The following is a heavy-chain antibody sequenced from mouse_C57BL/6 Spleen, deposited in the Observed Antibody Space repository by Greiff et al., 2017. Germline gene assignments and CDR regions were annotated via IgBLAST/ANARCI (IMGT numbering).Heavy chain of an antibody. J-gene: IGHJ4*01. D-gene: IGHD3-3*01. CDR1: GYTFPSYW. V-gene: IGHV1-64*01. CDR2: IHPNSGST. Sequence: VQLQQPGAELVKPGASVKLSCKASGYTFPSYWMHWVKQRPGQGLEWIGMIHPNSGSTNYNEKFKSKATLTVDKSSSTAYMQLSSLTSEDSAVYYCARWGTPAAMDYWGQGTSVTVAS. CDR3: ARWGTPAAMDY.